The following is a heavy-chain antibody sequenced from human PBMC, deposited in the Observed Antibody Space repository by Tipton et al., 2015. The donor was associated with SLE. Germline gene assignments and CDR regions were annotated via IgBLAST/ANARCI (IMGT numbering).Heavy chain of an antibody. CDR3: ARARGTSYSYYYMDV. CDR1: GYTFTSYD. D-gene: IGHD2-2*01. Sequence: QLAQSGAEVKKPGASVKVSCKASGYTFTSYDINWVRQATGQGLEWMGWMNPNSGNTGYAQKFQGRVTMTRNTSISTAYMELSSLRSEDTAVYSCARARGTSYSYYYMDVWGKGTTVTVSS. J-gene: IGHJ6*03. CDR2: MNPNSGNT. V-gene: IGHV1-8*01.